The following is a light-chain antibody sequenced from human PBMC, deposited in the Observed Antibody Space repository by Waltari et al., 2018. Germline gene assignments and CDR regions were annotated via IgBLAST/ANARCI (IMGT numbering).Light chain of an antibody. CDR3: QTGGHGTWV. J-gene: IGLJ3*02. V-gene: IGLV4-69*01. Sequence: QLVLTQSPSPSASLGASVKLTCTLSSGHSNHIIPWLPQRQEKGPRYLMKVNSDGSHNKGDEIPDRFSGSSSGAERHLTISSVQSEDDADYYCQTGGHGTWVFGGGTTLTVL. CDR2: VNSDGSH. CDR1: SGHSNHI.